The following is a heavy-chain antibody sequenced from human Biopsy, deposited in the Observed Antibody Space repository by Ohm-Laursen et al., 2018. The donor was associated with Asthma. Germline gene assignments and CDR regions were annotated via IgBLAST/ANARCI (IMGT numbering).Heavy chain of an antibody. V-gene: IGHV1-3*04. CDR2: INTGKGNT. D-gene: IGHD3-9*01. J-gene: IGHJ3*02. CDR3: ARTYYDFLTGQVNDAFAI. CDR1: GYTFIRYA. Sequence: SANPSCKASGYTFIRYATHSVRQAPGGRLGWMLWINTGKGNTKYSQKSQGRVTITRDTSASTAYMELSSLRSEDPAVYSCARTYYDFLTGQVNDAFAIWGQGTMVTVSS.